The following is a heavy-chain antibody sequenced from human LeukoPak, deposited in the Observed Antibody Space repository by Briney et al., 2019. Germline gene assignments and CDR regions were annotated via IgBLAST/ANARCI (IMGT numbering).Heavy chain of an antibody. Sequence: ASVKVSCKASGYTFTSYGISWVRQAPGQGLEWMGWISAYNGNTNYAQKLQGRVTMTTDTSTSTAYMELRSLRSDDTAVYYCARDSGIAVAGIEDYWGQGSLVTVSS. CDR3: ARDSGIAVAGIEDY. D-gene: IGHD6-19*01. CDR2: ISAYNGNT. CDR1: GYTFTSYG. V-gene: IGHV1-18*01. J-gene: IGHJ4*02.